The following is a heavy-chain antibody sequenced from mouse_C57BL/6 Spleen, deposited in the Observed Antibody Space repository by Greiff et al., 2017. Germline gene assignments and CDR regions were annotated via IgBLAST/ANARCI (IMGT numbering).Heavy chain of an antibody. CDR1: GYTFTDYY. CDR3: AREAYGSTPFDY. D-gene: IGHD1-1*01. J-gene: IGHJ2*01. V-gene: IGHV1-76*01. CDR2: IYPGSGNT. Sequence: QVQLQQSGAELVRPGASVKLSCKASGYTFTDYYINWVKQRPGQGLEWIARIYPGSGNTYYNEKFKGKATLTAEKSSSTAYMQLSSLTSEDSAVYFCAREAYGSTPFDYWGQGTTLTVSS.